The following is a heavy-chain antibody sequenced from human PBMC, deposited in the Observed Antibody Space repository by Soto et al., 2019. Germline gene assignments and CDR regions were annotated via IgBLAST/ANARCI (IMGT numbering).Heavy chain of an antibody. CDR2: IYYNENT. CDR3: ARDRPLTFGVERAIYYDGMAV. J-gene: IGHJ6*02. D-gene: IGHD3-3*01. V-gene: IGHV4-61*08. Sequence: SETLSLTCTVSGVSVTSGGSYWTWIRQPPAKGLEWIGFIYYNENTNYNPSLESRVTMSVDTSKNLFSLKLTSVTAADTALYYCARDRPLTFGVERAIYYDGMAVWGQATTVA. CDR1: GVSVTSGGSY.